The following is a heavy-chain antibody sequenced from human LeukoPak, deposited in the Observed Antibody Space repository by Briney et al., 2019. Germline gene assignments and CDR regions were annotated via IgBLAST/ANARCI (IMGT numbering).Heavy chain of an antibody. CDR3: ARDVAARRSDAFDI. J-gene: IGHJ3*02. Sequence: SEILSLTCAVSGGSISSSNWWSWVRQPPGKGLEWIGEIYHSGSTNYNPSLKSRVTISVDKSKNQFSLKLSSVTAADTAVYYCARDVAARRSDAFDIWGQGTMVTVSS. D-gene: IGHD6-6*01. V-gene: IGHV4-4*02. CDR1: GGSISSSNW. CDR2: IYHSGST.